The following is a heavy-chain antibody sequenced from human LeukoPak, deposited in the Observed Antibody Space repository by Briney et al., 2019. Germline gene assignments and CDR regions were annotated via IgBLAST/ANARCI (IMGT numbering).Heavy chain of an antibody. CDR1: GFTFSTYG. J-gene: IGHJ4*02. CDR3: ARTEWLLYYFDY. V-gene: IGHV3-23*01. CDR2: IGGSGGTT. D-gene: IGHD3-3*01. Sequence: GGSLRLAWAASGFTFSTYGMSWVRQAPGKGLGWVSVIGGSGGTTYYADSVKGRFTISRDTSKNTLYLQMNSLRAEDTAVYYCARTEWLLYYFDYWGQGTLVTVSS.